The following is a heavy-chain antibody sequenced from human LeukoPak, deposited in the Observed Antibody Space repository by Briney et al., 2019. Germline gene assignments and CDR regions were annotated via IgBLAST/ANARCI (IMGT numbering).Heavy chain of an antibody. CDR1: GFTFSSYA. V-gene: IGHV3-30-3*01. CDR2: ISYDGSNK. CDR3: ARDQEGSGYDFWSGYRQFDY. Sequence: PGKSLRLSCAASGFTFSSYAMHWVRQAPGKGLEWVAVISYDGSNKYYADSVKGRFTISRDNSKNTLYLQMNSLRAEDTAVYYCARDQEGSGYDFWSGYRQFDYWGQGTLVTVSS. D-gene: IGHD3-3*01. J-gene: IGHJ4*02.